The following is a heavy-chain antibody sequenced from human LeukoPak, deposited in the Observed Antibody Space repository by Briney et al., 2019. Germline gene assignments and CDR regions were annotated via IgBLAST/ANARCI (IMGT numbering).Heavy chain of an antibody. CDR2: INQSGST. V-gene: IGHV4-34*01. CDR1: GGSFSGYY. Sequence: SETLSLTCAVYGGSFSGYYWSWIRQPPGKGLEWIGEINQSGSTNYNPSLKSRVTISVDTSKNQFSLKLSSVTAADTAVYYCARLSSPFARGYYWGQGTLVTVSS. CDR3: ARLSSPFARGYY. J-gene: IGHJ4*02.